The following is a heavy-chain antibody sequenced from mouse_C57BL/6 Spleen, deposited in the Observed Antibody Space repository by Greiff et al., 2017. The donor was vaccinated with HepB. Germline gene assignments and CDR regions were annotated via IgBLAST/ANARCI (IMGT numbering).Heavy chain of an antibody. D-gene: IGHD1-3*01. V-gene: IGHV1-69*01. CDR1: GYTFTSYW. Sequence: VQLQQPGAELVMPGASVKLSCKASGYTFTSYWMHWVKQTPGQGLEWIGEIDPSDSYTNYNQKFKGKSTLTVDKSSSTAYMQLSSLTSEDSAVYYCARPSSWYFDVWGTGTTVTVSS. J-gene: IGHJ1*03. CDR2: IDPSDSYT. CDR3: ARPSSWYFDV.